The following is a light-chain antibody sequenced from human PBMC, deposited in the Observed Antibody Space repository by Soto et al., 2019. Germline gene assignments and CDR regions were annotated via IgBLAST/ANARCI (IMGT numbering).Light chain of an antibody. CDR2: DAS. CDR3: QQYNNWPYT. J-gene: IGKJ2*01. Sequence: DIQMTQSPSTLSASVGDRVTITCRASQSISSWLAWYQQKPGKAPKLLIYDASSLESGVPSRFSGSGSGTEFTLTISSLQPDDFATYYCQQYNNWPYTFGQGTKVDIK. V-gene: IGKV1-5*01. CDR1: QSISSW.